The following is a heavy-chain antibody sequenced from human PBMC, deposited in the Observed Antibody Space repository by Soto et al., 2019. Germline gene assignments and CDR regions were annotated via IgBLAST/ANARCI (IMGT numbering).Heavy chain of an antibody. V-gene: IGHV3-30-3*01. CDR2: ISYDGSNK. Sequence: QVQLVESGGGVVQPGRSLRLSCAASGFTFSSYAMHWVRQAPGKGLEWVAVISYDGSNKYYADSVKGRFTISRDNSKNTLYLQMNSLRAEDTAVYYCATDRNSSPDCWGQGTLVTVCS. CDR3: ATDRNSSPDC. J-gene: IGHJ4*02. D-gene: IGHD6-13*01. CDR1: GFTFSSYA.